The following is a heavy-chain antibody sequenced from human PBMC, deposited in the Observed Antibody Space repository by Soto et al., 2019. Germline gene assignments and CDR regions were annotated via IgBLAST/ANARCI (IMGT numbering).Heavy chain of an antibody. CDR1: GFTFSSYA. J-gene: IGHJ6*02. V-gene: IGHV3-23*01. D-gene: IGHD2-2*01. CDR2: ISGGGDGA. CDR3: ARVGYCSSTSCYPLKDV. Sequence: PGGSLRLSCAASGFTFSSYAITWVRQAPGKGLEWVSTISGGGDGAFYADSVKGHFTISRDNSKNTVYLEMNSLRAEDTAIYYCARVGYCSSTSCYPLKDVWGQGTTVTVSS.